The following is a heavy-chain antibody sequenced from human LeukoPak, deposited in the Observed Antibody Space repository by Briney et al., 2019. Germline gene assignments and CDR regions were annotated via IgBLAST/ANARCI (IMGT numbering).Heavy chain of an antibody. J-gene: IGHJ4*02. CDR3: AREGYYGSGSPPSLYFDY. D-gene: IGHD3-10*01. V-gene: IGHV3-30-3*01. CDR2: TSSDLNVK. CDR1: GFTFRNYV. Sequence: GGSLRLSCAASGFTFRNYVIHWVRQAPGKGLEWVAVTSSDLNVKLYADSVKGRFTISRDNSRSTLYLQMNSLRPGDTAIYYCAREGYYGSGSPPSLYFDYWGQGTLVTVSS.